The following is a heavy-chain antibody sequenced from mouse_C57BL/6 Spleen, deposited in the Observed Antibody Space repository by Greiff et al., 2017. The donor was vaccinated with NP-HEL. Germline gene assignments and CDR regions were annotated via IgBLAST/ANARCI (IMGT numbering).Heavy chain of an antibody. Sequence: DVQLVESGGGLVKPGGSLKLSCAASGFTFSSYAMSWVRQTPEKRLEWVATISDGGSYTYYPDNVKGRFTISRDNAKNNLYLQMSHLKSEDTAMYCCASDCGTYVQGAMDYWGQGTSFTVSS. CDR2: ISDGGSYT. CDR3: ASDCGTYVQGAMDY. J-gene: IGHJ4*01. D-gene: IGHD1-1*02. V-gene: IGHV5-4*01. CDR1: GFTFSSYA.